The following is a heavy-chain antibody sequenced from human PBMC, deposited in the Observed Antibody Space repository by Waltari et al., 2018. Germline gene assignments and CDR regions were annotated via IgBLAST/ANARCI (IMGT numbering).Heavy chain of an antibody. V-gene: IGHV3-23*01. Sequence: EVQLLESGGGLVQPGGSLRLSCAASGFTFSNYTIRWVRQAPGKGLGWVSAIDRTFYPFYAAAVRGRFSSSRDNSKNTIYLQMHSLRADDTALYYCAKDSGRRGWLMDYRGQGTLVTVSS. CDR1: GFTFSNYT. J-gene: IGHJ4*02. CDR3: AKDSGRRGWLMDY. D-gene: IGHD6-19*01. CDR2: IDRTFYP.